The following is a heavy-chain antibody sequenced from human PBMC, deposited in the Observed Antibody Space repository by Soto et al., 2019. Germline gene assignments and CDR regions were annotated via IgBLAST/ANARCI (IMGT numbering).Heavy chain of an antibody. V-gene: IGHV1-3*01. D-gene: IGHD2-2*02. J-gene: IGHJ5*02. CDR1: GYTFTSYA. CDR3: ARDREYCSSTSCYKWFDP. Sequence: ASVKVSCKASGYTFTSYAMHWVRQAPGQRLEWMGWINAGNGNTKYSQKFQGRVTITRDTSASTAYMELSSLRSEDTAVYYCARDREYCSSTSCYKWFDPWGQGTLVTVSS. CDR2: INAGNGNT.